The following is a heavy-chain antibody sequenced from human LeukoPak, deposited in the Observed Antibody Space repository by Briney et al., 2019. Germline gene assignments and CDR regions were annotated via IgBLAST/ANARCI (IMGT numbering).Heavy chain of an antibody. V-gene: IGHV4-31*03. J-gene: IGHJ5*02. CDR1: GGSISSGGYY. D-gene: IGHD6-13*01. Sequence: PSETLSLTCTVSGGSISSGGYYWSWIRQPPGKALEWIGYIYYSGSTYYNPSLKSRVTISVDTSKNQFSLKLSSVTAADTAVYYCARALPAAGTHNWFDPWGQGTLVTVSS. CDR2: IYYSGST. CDR3: ARALPAAGTHNWFDP.